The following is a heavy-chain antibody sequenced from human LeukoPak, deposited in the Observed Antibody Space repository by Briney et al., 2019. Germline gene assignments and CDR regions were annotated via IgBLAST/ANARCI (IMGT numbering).Heavy chain of an antibody. Sequence: ASVKVSCKASGYTFTHYCVSWVRQAPGQGLEWMGWIRTYNGDATSAQKFQDRVTLTTDTSTSTAYMELRSLRSDDTAVYYCARDLLAGIGYCDFWGRGTLVTVSS. CDR3: ARDLLAGIGYCDF. D-gene: IGHD6-19*01. V-gene: IGHV1-18*01. CDR1: GYTFTHYC. CDR2: IRTYNGDA. J-gene: IGHJ4*02.